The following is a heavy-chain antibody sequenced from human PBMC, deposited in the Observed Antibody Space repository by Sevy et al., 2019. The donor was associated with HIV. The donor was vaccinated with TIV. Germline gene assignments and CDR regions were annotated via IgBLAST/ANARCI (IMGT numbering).Heavy chain of an antibody. D-gene: IGHD2-2*01. CDR2: FSFGCGKI. CDR1: GFTFSNYA. CDR3: AREGCSKPHDY. J-gene: IGHJ4*02. V-gene: IGHV3-23*01. Sequence: RGSLRLSCAASGFTFSNYAMSWVRQAPGKGLEWVSTFSFGCGKINYADSVKGRFTISRDKSKNTLYLQVNSLRAEDTALYYCAREGCSKPHDYWGQGTLVTVSS.